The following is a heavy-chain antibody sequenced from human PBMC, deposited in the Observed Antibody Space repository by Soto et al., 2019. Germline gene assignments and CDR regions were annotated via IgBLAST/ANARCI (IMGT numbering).Heavy chain of an antibody. J-gene: IGHJ4*02. Sequence: EVQLVESGGGLVQPGGSLRLSCAASGFTFSDHHMDWVRQAPGKGLEWVGRARNKAHSYTTAYAASVKGRFTISRDNAKNSLYLQMNSLRAEDTAVYYCARAGYCTNGVCYTVVPDYWGQGTLVTVSS. CDR1: GFTFSDHH. CDR2: ARNKAHSYTT. V-gene: IGHV3-72*01. D-gene: IGHD2-8*01. CDR3: ARAGYCTNGVCYTVVPDY.